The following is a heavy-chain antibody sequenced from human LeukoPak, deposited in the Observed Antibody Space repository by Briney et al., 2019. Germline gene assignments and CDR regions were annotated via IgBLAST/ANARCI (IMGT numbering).Heavy chain of an antibody. CDR1: GGSISSYY. V-gene: IGHV4-59*08. Sequence: SETLSLTCTVSGGSISSYYWSWIRQPPGKGLEWIGYIYYSGSTNYNPSLKSRVTISVDTSKNQFSLKLSSVTAADTAVYYCARHLGYGETSLIDYWGQGTLVTVSS. D-gene: IGHD5-12*01. CDR3: ARHLGYGETSLIDY. CDR2: IYYSGST. J-gene: IGHJ4*02.